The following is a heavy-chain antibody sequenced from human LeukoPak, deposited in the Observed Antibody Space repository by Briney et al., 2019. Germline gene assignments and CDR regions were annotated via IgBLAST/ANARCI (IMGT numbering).Heavy chain of an antibody. CDR2: ISGSGGST. D-gene: IGHD1-26*01. CDR3: ARGGVVGAPRSAFDI. J-gene: IGHJ3*02. CDR1: GFTFSSYA. Sequence: PGRSLRLSCAASGFTFSSYAMSWVRQAPGKGLEWVSAISGSGGSTYYADSVKGRFTISRDNAKNTLYLQMNSLRAEDTAVYYCARGGVVGAPRSAFDIWGQGTMVTVSS. V-gene: IGHV3-23*01.